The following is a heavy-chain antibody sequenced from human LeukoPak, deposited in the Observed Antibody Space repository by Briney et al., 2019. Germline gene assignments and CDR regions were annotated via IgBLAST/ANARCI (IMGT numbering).Heavy chain of an antibody. J-gene: IGHJ4*02. Sequence: ASVKVSCKASGYTFTGYYMHWVRQAPGQGLEWMGWINPNSGGTNYAQKFQGRVTMTRDTSISTAYMELSRLRSDDTAVYYCARRGRITMIVVANYFDYWGQGTLVTASS. D-gene: IGHD3-22*01. CDR1: GYTFTGYY. CDR3: ARRGRITMIVVANYFDY. V-gene: IGHV1-2*02. CDR2: INPNSGGT.